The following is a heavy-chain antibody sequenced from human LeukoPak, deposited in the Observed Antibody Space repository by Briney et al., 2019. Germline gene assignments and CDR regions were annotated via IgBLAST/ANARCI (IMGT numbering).Heavy chain of an antibody. CDR3: ARYCSGGNCYSGLVY. V-gene: IGHV3-23*01. CDR1: GFTFSTYA. Sequence: PGGSLRLSCAASGFTFSTYAMTWVRQAPGRGLEWVSTIRGSGGSTYYADSVKGRFTISRDISKNTLYLQMNNLRGEDTAVYYCARYCSGGNCYSGLVYWGQGTLVAVSS. CDR2: IRGSGGST. D-gene: IGHD2-15*01. J-gene: IGHJ4*02.